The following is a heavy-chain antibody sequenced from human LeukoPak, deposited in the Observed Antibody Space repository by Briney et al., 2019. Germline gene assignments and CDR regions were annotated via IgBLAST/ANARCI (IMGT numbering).Heavy chain of an antibody. Sequence: PGGSLRLSCAASGFTFDDYAMHWVRQAPGKGPEWVSGISWNSGSIGYADSVKGRFTISRDNAKNSLYLQMNSLRAEDTALYYCAKSPYYYDSSLDYWGQGTLVTVSS. CDR3: AKSPYYYDSSLDY. CDR1: GFTFDDYA. V-gene: IGHV3-9*01. J-gene: IGHJ4*02. D-gene: IGHD3-22*01. CDR2: ISWNSGSI.